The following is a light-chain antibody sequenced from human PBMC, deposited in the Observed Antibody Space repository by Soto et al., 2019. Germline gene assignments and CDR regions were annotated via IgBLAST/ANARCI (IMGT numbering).Light chain of an antibody. CDR1: SSDVGDYNY. CDR2: EVS. V-gene: IGLV2-14*01. CDR3: SSDTSSSTLYV. Sequence: QSVLTQPASVSGSPGQSITISCTGTSSDVGDYNYVSWYQQHPGKAPKLMIYEVSNRPSGVSNRFSGSKSGNTASLTISGLQAEDEADYYCSSDTSSSTLYVFGTGTKLTVL. J-gene: IGLJ1*01.